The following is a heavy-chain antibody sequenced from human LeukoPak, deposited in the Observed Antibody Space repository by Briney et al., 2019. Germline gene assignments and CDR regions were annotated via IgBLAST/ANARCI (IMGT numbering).Heavy chain of an antibody. CDR2: VNRDGSYT. Sequence: PGGSLRLSCAASGFIFNSYWMHWVRRAPGKGLVWVSGVNRDGSYTNYADAVKGRSTISRDNAKNTLYLQMNSLRAEDTAVYYCARDLKSAFDYWGQGTLATVSS. V-gene: IGHV3-74*01. CDR1: GFIFNSYW. CDR3: ARDLKSAFDY. J-gene: IGHJ4*02.